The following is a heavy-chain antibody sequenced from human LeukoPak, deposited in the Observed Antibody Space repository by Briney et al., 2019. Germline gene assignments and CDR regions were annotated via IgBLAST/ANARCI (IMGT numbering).Heavy chain of an antibody. D-gene: IGHD6-19*01. CDR2: IYYSGST. CDR1: GGSISSSSYY. Sequence: SETLSLTCTVSGGSISSSSYYWGWIRQPPGKGLEWIGSIYYSGSTYYNPSLKSRVTISVDTSKNQFSLKLSSVTAADTAVYYCARSQWLPTFDYWGQGTLVTVSS. J-gene: IGHJ4*02. CDR3: ARSQWLPTFDY. V-gene: IGHV4-39*07.